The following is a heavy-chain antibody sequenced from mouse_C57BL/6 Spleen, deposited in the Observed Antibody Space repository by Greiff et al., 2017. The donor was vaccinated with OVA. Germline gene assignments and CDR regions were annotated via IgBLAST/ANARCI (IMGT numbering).Heavy chain of an antibody. D-gene: IGHD1-1*01. J-gene: IGHJ3*01. CDR3: ARDYGSSSSFAY. CDR2: ISYDGSN. V-gene: IGHV3-6*01. CDR1: GYSITSGYY. Sequence: EVQLQESGPGLVKPSQSLSLTCSVTGYSITSGYYWNWIRQFPGNKLEWMGYISYDGSNNYNPSLKNRISITRDTSKNQFFLKLNSVTTEDTATYYCARDYGSSSSFAYWGQGTLVTVSA.